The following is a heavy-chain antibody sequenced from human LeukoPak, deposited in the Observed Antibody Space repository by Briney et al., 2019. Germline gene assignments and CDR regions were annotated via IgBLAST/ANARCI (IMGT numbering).Heavy chain of an antibody. Sequence: GGSLRLSCSASGSTFSTSAMHWVRQAPGKGLEYVSAISSNGGRTYYADSVKGRFTISRDNSKNTLHLQMSSLRAEDTAVYYCVGVRWFGGSNWFDPWGQGTLVTVSS. CDR1: GSTFSTSA. CDR3: VGVRWFGGSNWFDP. CDR2: ISSNGGRT. V-gene: IGHV3-64D*09. J-gene: IGHJ5*02. D-gene: IGHD3-10*01.